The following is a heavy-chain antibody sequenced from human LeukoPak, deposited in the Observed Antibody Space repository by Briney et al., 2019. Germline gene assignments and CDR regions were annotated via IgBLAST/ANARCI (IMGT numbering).Heavy chain of an antibody. V-gene: IGHV4-59*08. J-gene: IGHJ4*02. Sequence: SETLSLTCTVSGGSISSYYWSWIRQPPGKGLEWIGYIYYSGSTNYNPSLKSRVTISADTSKNQFSLKLSSVTAADTAVYYCARVLPEAVGSMFFDYWGQGTLVTVSS. D-gene: IGHD1-14*01. CDR1: GGSISSYY. CDR2: IYYSGST. CDR3: ARVLPEAVGSMFFDY.